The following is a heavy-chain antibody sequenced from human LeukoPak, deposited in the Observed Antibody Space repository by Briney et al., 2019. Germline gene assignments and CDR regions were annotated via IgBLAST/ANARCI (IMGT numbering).Heavy chain of an antibody. CDR2: ISSSSSYI. J-gene: IGHJ6*02. D-gene: IGHD3-10*01. Sequence: GGSLRLSCAASGFTFSSYSMNWVRQAPGKGLEWVSSISSSSSYIYYADSVKGRFTISRDNAKNSLYLQMNSLRAEDTAVYYCARHADKRITMVRGVINTGDYYYYGMDVWGQGTTVTVSS. V-gene: IGHV3-21*01. CDR1: GFTFSSYS. CDR3: ARHADKRITMVRGVINTGDYYYYGMDV.